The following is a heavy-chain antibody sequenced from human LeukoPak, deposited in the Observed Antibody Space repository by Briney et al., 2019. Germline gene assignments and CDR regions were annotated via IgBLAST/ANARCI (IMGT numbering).Heavy chain of an antibody. CDR3: AKDIKKIVGATIVFDY. J-gene: IGHJ4*02. CDR1: GFTFSSYE. CDR2: ISGSGGST. D-gene: IGHD1-26*01. Sequence: PGGSLRLSCAASGFTFSSYEMSWVRQAPGKGLEWVSAISGSGGSTYYADSVKGRFTISRDNSKNTLYLQMNSLRAEDTAVYYCAKDIKKIVGATIVFDYWGQGTLVTASS. V-gene: IGHV3-23*01.